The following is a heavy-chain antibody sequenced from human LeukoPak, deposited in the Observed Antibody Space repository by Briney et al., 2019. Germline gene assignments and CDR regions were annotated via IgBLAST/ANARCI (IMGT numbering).Heavy chain of an antibody. D-gene: IGHD2-15*01. CDR2: VNHSGST. CDR1: GFPFSSYS. J-gene: IGHJ5*02. CDR3: ARGSVVAARDHQNWFDP. Sequence: GSLRLSCAVAGFPFSSYSMNWVRQAPGKGLEWIGEVNHSGSTNYNPSLKSRVTISTDTSKNQLSLKLSSVTAADTAVYYCARGSVVAARDHQNWFDPWGQGTLVTVSS. V-gene: IGHV4-34*01.